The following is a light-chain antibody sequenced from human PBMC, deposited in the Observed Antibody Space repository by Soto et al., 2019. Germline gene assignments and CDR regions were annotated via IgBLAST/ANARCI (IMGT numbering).Light chain of an antibody. J-gene: IGKJ5*01. Sequence: EIVLAQSPGTLSLSPGERATLSCRASQTLSSTFLAWYQQRRGQAPRLLIYGASSRATDIPHRFSGSGSGTDFTLTISSLEPEDFAVYYCHQRSNWPITFGQGTRLEIK. CDR3: HQRSNWPIT. CDR1: QTLSSTF. CDR2: GAS. V-gene: IGKV3D-20*02.